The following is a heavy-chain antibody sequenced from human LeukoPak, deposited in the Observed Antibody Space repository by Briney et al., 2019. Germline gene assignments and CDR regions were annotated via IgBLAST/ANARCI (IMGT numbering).Heavy chain of an antibody. D-gene: IGHD2-2*01. V-gene: IGHV3-64D*09. J-gene: IGHJ4*02. CDR2: ISSNGGST. Sequence: GGSLRLSCSASGFIFSSYAIHWVRQAPGKGLEYVSGISSNGGSTYYADSVKGRFTISRDNSKNTLYLQMSSLRAEDTAVYYCVKGYCSSTSCYAFDYWGQETLLTVSS. CDR1: GFIFSSYA. CDR3: VKGYCSSTSCYAFDY.